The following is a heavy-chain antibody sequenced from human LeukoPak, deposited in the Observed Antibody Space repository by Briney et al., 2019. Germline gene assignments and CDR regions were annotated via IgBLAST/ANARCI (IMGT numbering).Heavy chain of an antibody. J-gene: IGHJ4*02. CDR2: ISGDGGST. V-gene: IGHV3-43*02. CDR1: GFTFDDYA. D-gene: IGHD6-19*01. Sequence: GGSLRLSCAASGFTFDDYAMHWVRHAPGKGLEWVSLISGDGGSTYYADSVKGRFTISRDNSKNSLYLQMNSLRTEDTALYYCAKDSEGVAGTGFDYWGQGTLVTVSS. CDR3: AKDSEGVAGTGFDY.